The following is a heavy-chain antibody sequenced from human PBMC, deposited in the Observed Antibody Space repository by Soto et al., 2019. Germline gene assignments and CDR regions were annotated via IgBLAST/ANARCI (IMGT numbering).Heavy chain of an antibody. J-gene: IGHJ6*02. CDR3: ARGWLAYGGGYGMDV. CDR1: GYTFTGYY. CDR2: INPNSGGT. D-gene: IGHD2-15*01. Sequence: GASVKVSCKASGYTFTGYYMHWVRQAPGQGLEWMGWINPNSGGTNYAQKFQGWVTMTRDTSISTAYMELSRLRSDDTAVYYCARGWLAYGGGYGMDVWGQGTKVTVSS. V-gene: IGHV1-2*04.